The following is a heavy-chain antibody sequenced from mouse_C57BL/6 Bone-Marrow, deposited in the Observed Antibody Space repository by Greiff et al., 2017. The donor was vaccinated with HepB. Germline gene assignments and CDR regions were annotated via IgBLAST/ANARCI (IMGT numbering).Heavy chain of an antibody. CDR2: IYPGSGST. CDR1: GYTFTSYW. CDR3: ARRGLLWSLRAY. Sequence: QVQLQQPGAELVKPGASVKMSCKASGYTFTSYWITWVKQRPGQGLEWIGDIYPGSGSTNYNEKFKSKATLTVDTSSSTAYMQLSSLTSEDSAVYYCARRGLLWSLRAYWGQGTLVTVSA. D-gene: IGHD2-1*01. J-gene: IGHJ3*01. V-gene: IGHV1-55*01.